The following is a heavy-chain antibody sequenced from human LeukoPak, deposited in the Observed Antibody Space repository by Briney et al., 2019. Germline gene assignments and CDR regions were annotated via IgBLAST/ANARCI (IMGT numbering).Heavy chain of an antibody. CDR2: ISYDGSNK. CDR3: ARVGVAAPNTGFDY. D-gene: IGHD6-13*01. J-gene: IGHJ4*02. V-gene: IGHV3-30*03. Sequence: PGRSLRLSCAASGFTFSSYGMHWVRQAPGKGLEWVAVISYDGSNKYYADSVKGRFTISRDNSKNTLYLQMNSLRAEDTAVYYCARVGVAAPNTGFDYWGQGTLVTVSS. CDR1: GFTFSSYG.